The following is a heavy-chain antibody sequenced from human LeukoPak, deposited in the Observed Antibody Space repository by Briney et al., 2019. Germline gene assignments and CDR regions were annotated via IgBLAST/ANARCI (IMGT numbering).Heavy chain of an antibody. CDR3: AREGLTISCGGDCRDYYGMDV. J-gene: IGHJ6*02. D-gene: IGHD2-21*02. CDR1: GFTFDDYA. Sequence: PGGSLRLSCAASGFTFDDYAMHWVRQAPGKGLEWVSGISWNSGSIGYADSVKGRFTISRDNAKNSLYLQMNSLRAEDTALYYCAREGLTISCGGDCRDYYGMDVWGQGTTVTVSS. V-gene: IGHV3-9*01. CDR2: ISWNSGSI.